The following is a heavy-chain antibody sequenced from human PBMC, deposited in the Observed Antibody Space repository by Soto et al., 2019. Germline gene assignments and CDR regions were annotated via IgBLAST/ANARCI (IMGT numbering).Heavy chain of an antibody. CDR3: ASKYDFWSGSYDAFDI. CDR1: GYTFTSYD. Sequence: VASVKVSCKASGYTFTSYDINWVRQATGQGLEWMGWMNPNSGNTGYAQKFQGRVTMTRNTSISTAYMELSSLRSEDTAVYYCASKYDFWSGSYDAFDIWGQGTMVTVSS. V-gene: IGHV1-8*01. D-gene: IGHD3-3*01. J-gene: IGHJ3*02. CDR2: MNPNSGNT.